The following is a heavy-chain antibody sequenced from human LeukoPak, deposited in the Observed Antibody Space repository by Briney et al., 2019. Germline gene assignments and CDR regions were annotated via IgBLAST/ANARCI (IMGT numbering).Heavy chain of an antibody. D-gene: IGHD3-10*02. CDR3: AELGITMIGGV. J-gene: IGHJ6*04. V-gene: IGHV3-48*03. Sequence: GGPLRLSCAASGFTFSSYVMHWVRQAPGKGLEWVSYISSSGSTIYYADSVKGRFTISRDNAKNSLYLQMNSLRAEDTAVYYCAELGITMIGGVWGKGTTVTISS. CDR2: ISSSGSTI. CDR1: GFTFSSYV.